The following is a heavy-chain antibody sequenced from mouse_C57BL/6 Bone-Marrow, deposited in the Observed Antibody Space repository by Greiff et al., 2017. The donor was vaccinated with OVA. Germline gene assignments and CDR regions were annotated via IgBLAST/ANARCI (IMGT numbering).Heavy chain of an antibody. CDR2: IYPRDGST. V-gene: IGHV1-85*01. D-gene: IGHD1-1*01. CDR3: ARSHYYGSSFYAMDY. CDR1: GYTFTSYD. J-gene: IGHJ4*01. Sequence: QVQLKQSGPELVKPGASVKLSCKASGYTFTSYDINWVKQRPGQGLEWIGWIYPRDGSTKYNEKFKGKATLTVDTSSSTAYMELHSLTSEDSAVYFCARSHYYGSSFYAMDYWGQGTSVTVSS.